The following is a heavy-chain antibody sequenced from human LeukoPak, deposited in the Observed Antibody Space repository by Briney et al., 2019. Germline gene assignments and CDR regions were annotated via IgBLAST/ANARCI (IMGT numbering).Heavy chain of an antibody. Sequence: SETLPLTCTVSGGSISNYYWSWIRQPPGKGLEWIGYIYHSGSTNHNPSLRSRLTISVDTSKNQFSLKLRSVTAADTAVYYCARATYCSNGVCRIYGMDVWGQGTTVTVSS. CDR2: IYHSGST. CDR3: ARATYCSNGVCRIYGMDV. D-gene: IGHD2-8*01. J-gene: IGHJ6*02. V-gene: IGHV4-59*01. CDR1: GGSISNYY.